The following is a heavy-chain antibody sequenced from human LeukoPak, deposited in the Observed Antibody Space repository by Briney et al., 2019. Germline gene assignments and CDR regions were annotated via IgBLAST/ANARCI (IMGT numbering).Heavy chain of an antibody. D-gene: IGHD3-22*01. J-gene: IGHJ3*02. Sequence: ASVKVSSKASGYTFSSYYMHWVRQAPGQGLEWMGIINPSGGSTSYAQKFQGRVTMTRDTSTSTVYMEMSSLRSEDTAVYYCARARVDSSGYYYRDAFDIWGQGTMVTVSS. V-gene: IGHV1-46*01. CDR3: ARARVDSSGYYYRDAFDI. CDR2: INPSGGST. CDR1: GYTFSSYY.